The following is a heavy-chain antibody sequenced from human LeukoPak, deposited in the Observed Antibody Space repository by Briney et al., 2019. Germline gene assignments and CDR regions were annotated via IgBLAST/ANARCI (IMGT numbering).Heavy chain of an antibody. CDR2: ISYDGSNK. D-gene: IGHD3-10*01. J-gene: IGHJ6*03. V-gene: IGHV3-30*19. Sequence: GGSLRLSCAASGFTFSSYGMHWVRQAPGKGLEWVAVISYDGSNKYYADSVKGRFTISRDNSKNTLYLQMNSLRAEDTAVYYCARDSPYPGGSSFIYYYYYMDVWGKGTTVTVSS. CDR1: GFTFSSYG. CDR3: ARDSPYPGGSSFIYYYYYMDV.